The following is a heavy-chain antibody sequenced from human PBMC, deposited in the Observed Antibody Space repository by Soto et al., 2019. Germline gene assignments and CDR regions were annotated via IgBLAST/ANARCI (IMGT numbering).Heavy chain of an antibody. V-gene: IGHV4-34*01. CDR2: INHSGST. CDR3: ARSPYCTNGVCWYKWFDP. J-gene: IGHJ5*02. Sequence: QVQLQQWGAGLLKPSETLSLTCAVYGGSFSGYYWSWIRQPPGKGLEWIGEINHSGSTNYNPSLKSRVTISVDTSKNQFSLKLSSVTAADTAVYYCARSPYCTNGVCWYKWFDPWGQGTLVTVSS. D-gene: IGHD2-8*01. CDR1: GGSFSGYY.